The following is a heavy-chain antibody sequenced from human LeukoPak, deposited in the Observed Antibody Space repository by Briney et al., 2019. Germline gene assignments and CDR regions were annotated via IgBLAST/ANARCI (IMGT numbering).Heavy chain of an antibody. D-gene: IGHD2-2*01. V-gene: IGHV3-33*01. CDR2: TWYDGSNK. CDR3: ARRGHCSTTSCSNYDGMDV. CDR1: GFTFSSYG. J-gene: IGHJ6*02. Sequence: GGSLRLSCAASGFTFSSYGMHWVRQAPGKGLEWVAATWYDGSNKYYADSVKGRFTISRDNSKNTLFLQMNSLRAEDTAVYFCARRGHCSTTSCSNYDGMDVWGQGTTLTVSS.